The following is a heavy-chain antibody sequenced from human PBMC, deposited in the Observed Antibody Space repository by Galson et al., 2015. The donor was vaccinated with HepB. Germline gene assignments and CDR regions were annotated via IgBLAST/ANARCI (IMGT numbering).Heavy chain of an antibody. D-gene: IGHD1-14*01. Sequence: TLSLTCTVSGGSISSGAYYWNWIRQHPGKGLEWIGYIYYSGNTYYNPSLKSRVTISVDTSKNQFSLKLSSVTAADTAVYYCAGSNRARYFDYWGQGTLVTVSS. CDR3: AGSNRARYFDY. CDR1: GGSISSGAYY. V-gene: IGHV4-31*03. CDR2: IYYSGNT. J-gene: IGHJ4*02.